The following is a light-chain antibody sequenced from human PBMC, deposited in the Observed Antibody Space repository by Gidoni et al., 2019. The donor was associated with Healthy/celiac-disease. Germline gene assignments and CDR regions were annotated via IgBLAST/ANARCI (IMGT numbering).Light chain of an antibody. J-gene: IGLJ3*02. Sequence: QSVLTQPPSASGTPGQGVTISCSGSSSNIGSNTVNWYQQLPGTAPKLLIYSKNQRPSGVPDRCSGSKSGTSASLAISGLQSEDEADYYCAAWDDSLNGWVFGGGTKLTVL. CDR2: SKN. CDR1: SSNIGSNT. CDR3: AAWDDSLNGWV. V-gene: IGLV1-44*01.